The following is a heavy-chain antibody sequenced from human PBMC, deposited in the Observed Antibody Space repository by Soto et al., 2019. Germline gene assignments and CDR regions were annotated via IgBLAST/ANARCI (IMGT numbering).Heavy chain of an antibody. CDR3: ARMRDYGENYYMDV. CDR1: GYTFTSYD. J-gene: IGHJ6*03. Sequence: QVKLVQSGAEVKKPGASVKVSCKASGYTFTSYDINWVRQATGQGLEWMGWMNPNSGNTGYAQKFQGRVTMTRNTSISTAYMELSSLRSEDTAVYYCARMRDYGENYYMDVWGKGTTVTVSS. D-gene: IGHD4-17*01. V-gene: IGHV1-8*01. CDR2: MNPNSGNT.